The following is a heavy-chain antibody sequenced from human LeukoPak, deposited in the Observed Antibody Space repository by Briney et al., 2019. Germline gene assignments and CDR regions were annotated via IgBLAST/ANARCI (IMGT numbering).Heavy chain of an antibody. Sequence: GGSLRLSCAASGFTFDDNAMDWVRQTPGKGLEWISLILWDRITTHYADSVKGRFTISRDNSKKSLYLQMNSLRSEDTALYYCVKDGMWAFDYWGQGTLVTVSS. J-gene: IGHJ4*02. D-gene: IGHD1-26*01. CDR3: VKDGMWAFDY. CDR2: ILWDRITT. CDR1: GFTFDDNA. V-gene: IGHV3-43*01.